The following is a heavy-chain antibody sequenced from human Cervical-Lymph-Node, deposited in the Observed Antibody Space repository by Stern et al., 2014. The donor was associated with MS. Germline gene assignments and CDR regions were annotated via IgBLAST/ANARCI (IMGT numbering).Heavy chain of an antibody. CDR1: GYIFTDYY. D-gene: IGHD3-3*01. Sequence: QVQLVESGAEARAPGASLKVSCKASGYIFTDYYLHWVRQAPGQGLERLGWINPNSGGKNYAQNFQGRVTMTRDTSISTAYMELRWLGSADTAVYYCARGSGTAYDLRGDYWGQGTLVTVSS. J-gene: IGHJ4*01. V-gene: IGHV1-2*02. CDR2: INPNSGGK. CDR3: ARGSGTAYDLRGDY.